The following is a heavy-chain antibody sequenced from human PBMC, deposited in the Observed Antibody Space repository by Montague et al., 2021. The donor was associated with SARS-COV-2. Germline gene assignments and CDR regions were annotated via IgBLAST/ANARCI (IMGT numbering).Heavy chain of an antibody. D-gene: IGHD2-8*01. Sequence: SETLSLTCTVSGGSISSYYWGWIRQPPGKGLEWIGYIYYSGSTNXNPSLKSRVTISVDTSKNQFSLKLSSVTGADTAVYYCARLAVGYCTNGVCYTAFDYWGQGTLVTVSS. CDR1: GGSISSYY. V-gene: IGHV4-59*08. J-gene: IGHJ4*02. CDR2: IYYSGST. CDR3: ARLAVGYCTNGVCYTAFDY.